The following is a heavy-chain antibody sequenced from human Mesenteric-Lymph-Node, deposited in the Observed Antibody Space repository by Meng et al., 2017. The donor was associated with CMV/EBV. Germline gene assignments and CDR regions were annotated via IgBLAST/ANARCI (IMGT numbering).Heavy chain of an antibody. D-gene: IGHD2/OR15-2a*01. J-gene: IGHJ4*01. CDR3: AGGGSMGINY. Sequence: SVKVSCKASGGTFSTYYINWVRQAPGQGLEWMGKIITLSDVTNYAQKFQGRVTITADRSTGTAFMELGSLKSDDTAFYYCAGGGSMGINYWGHGTLVTVSS. CDR1: GGTFSTYY. V-gene: IGHV1-69*02. CDR2: IITLSDVT.